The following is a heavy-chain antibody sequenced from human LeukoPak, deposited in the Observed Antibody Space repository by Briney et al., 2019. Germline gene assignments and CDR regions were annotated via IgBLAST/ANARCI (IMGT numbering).Heavy chain of an antibody. V-gene: IGHV1-46*01. Sequence: ASVKVSCKASGYTFTSYYMHWVRQAPGQGLEWMGIINPSGGSTSYAQKFQGRVTMTRDMSTSTVYMELSSLRSDDTAVYYCARLQWLVRNRGAFDIWGQGTMVTVSS. CDR1: GYTFTSYY. D-gene: IGHD6-19*01. CDR3: ARLQWLVRNRGAFDI. CDR2: INPSGGST. J-gene: IGHJ3*02.